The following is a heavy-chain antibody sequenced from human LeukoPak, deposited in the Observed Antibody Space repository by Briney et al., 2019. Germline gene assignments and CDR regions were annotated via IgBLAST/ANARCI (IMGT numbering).Heavy chain of an antibody. J-gene: IGHJ4*02. Sequence: GGSLRLSCAASGFTFDDYAMHWVRHAPGKGLEWVSGISWNSGSIGYADSVKGRFTISRDNAKNSLYLQMNSLRAEDTALYYCAKISREGATTGPGGPGNFDYWGQGTLVTVSS. CDR2: ISWNSGSI. D-gene: IGHD1-26*01. V-gene: IGHV3-9*01. CDR1: GFTFDDYA. CDR3: AKISREGATTGPGGPGNFDY.